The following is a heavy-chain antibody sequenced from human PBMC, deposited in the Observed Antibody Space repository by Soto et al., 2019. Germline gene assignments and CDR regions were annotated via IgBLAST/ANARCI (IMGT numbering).Heavy chain of an antibody. V-gene: IGHV3-30-3*01. J-gene: IGHJ4*02. CDR1: GFTFSSYA. D-gene: IGHD4-17*01. CDR2: ISYDGSNK. CDR3: ATGGDYGDYVIDY. Sequence: GGSLRLSCAASGFTFSSYAMHWVRQAPGKGLEWVAVISYDGSNKYYADSVKGRFTISRDNSKNTLYLQMNSLRAEDTAVYYCATGGDYGDYVIDYWGQGTLVTVSS.